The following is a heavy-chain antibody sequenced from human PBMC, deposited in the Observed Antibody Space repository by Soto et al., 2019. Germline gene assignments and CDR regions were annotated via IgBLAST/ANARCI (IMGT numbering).Heavy chain of an antibody. CDR2: SRSKANNYAT. CDR1: GFTFSGSS. D-gene: IGHD3-22*01. J-gene: IGHJ4*02. V-gene: IGHV3-73*01. Sequence: GGSLRLSCAASGFTFSGSSMHWVRQASGKGLEWVARSRSKANNYATTYAASVKGRFTISRDESKNTTYLQMNSLKTEDTAIYYCASLIYDSSSFYDNDYWGQGTLVTVSS. CDR3: ASLIYDSSSFYDNDY.